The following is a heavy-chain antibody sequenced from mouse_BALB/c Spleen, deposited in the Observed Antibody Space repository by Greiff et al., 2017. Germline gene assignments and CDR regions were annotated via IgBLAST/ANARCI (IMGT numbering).Heavy chain of an antibody. Sequence: EVHLVESGPSLVKPSQTLSLTCSVTGDSITSGYWNWIRKFPGNKLEYMGYISYSGSTYYNPSLKSRISITRDTSKNQYYLQLNSVTTEDTATYYCARFSHDGAWFAYWGQGTLVTVSA. V-gene: IGHV3-8*02. J-gene: IGHJ3*01. CDR2: ISYSGST. CDR3: ARFSHDGAWFAY. D-gene: IGHD2-12*01. CDR1: GDSITSGY.